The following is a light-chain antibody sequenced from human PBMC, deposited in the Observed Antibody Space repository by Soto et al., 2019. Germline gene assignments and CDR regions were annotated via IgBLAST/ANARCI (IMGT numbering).Light chain of an antibody. Sequence: EIVLTQSPGTLSLSPGERATLSCRASQSVSSTYLAWYQQKPGQAPRLLIYSASSRATGIPDRFRGSGSATDFTLTISRLEPEEFAVYYCQQYGRSPRTFGQGTKVEIK. V-gene: IGKV3-20*01. CDR3: QQYGRSPRT. J-gene: IGKJ1*01. CDR1: QSVSSTY. CDR2: SAS.